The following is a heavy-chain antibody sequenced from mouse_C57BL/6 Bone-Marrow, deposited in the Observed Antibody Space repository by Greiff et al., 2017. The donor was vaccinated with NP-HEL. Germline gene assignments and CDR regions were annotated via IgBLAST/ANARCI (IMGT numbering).Heavy chain of an antibody. CDR2: IWSGGST. V-gene: IGHV2-2*01. Sequence: VQLVESGPGLVQPSQSLSITCTVSGFSLTSYGVHWVRQSPGKGLEWLGVIWSGGSTDYNAAFISRLSISKDNSKSQVFFKMNSLQADDTAIYYCASPASWFAYWGQGTLVTVSA. J-gene: IGHJ3*01. CDR3: ASPASWFAY. CDR1: GFSLTSYG.